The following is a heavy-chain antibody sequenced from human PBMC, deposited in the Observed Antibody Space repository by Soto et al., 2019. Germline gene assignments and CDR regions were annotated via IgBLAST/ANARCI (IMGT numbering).Heavy chain of an antibody. CDR1: GGTFSTNT. D-gene: IGHD3-22*01. V-gene: IGHV1-69*01. Sequence: QVQLVQSGAEVKKPGSSVKVSCKASGGTFSTNTISWVRQAPGQGLEWMGGIMPIFGSANYAQKFQGRVTITADEYTRTVYMELSRRRSEDTAVYYCARQFDSDTSGYYYAYWGQGTLVTVSS. CDR2: IMPIFGSA. J-gene: IGHJ4*02. CDR3: ARQFDSDTSGYYYAY.